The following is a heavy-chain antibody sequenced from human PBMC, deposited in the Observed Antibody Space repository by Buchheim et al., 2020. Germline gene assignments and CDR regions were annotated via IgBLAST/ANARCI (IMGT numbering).Heavy chain of an antibody. J-gene: IGHJ6*02. Sequence: QVQLQQWGAGLLKPSETLSLTCAVYGGSFSGYYWSWIRQPPGKGLEWIGEINHSGSTNYNPSLKSRVTISVDTSKNQFSLKLSSVTAADTAVYYCARGMMTRRHLVRGNYGMDVWGQGTT. D-gene: IGHD6-6*01. CDR1: GGSFSGYY. CDR2: INHSGST. CDR3: ARGMMTRRHLVRGNYGMDV. V-gene: IGHV4-34*01.